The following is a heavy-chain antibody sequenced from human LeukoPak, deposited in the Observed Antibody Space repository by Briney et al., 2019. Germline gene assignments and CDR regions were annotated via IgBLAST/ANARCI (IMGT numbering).Heavy chain of an antibody. CDR2: IYYSGTT. CDR3: ARVRQQLAYFDY. D-gene: IGHD6-13*01. Sequence: SETLSLTCTVSGGSISNYYWSWIRQPPGKGLEWIGYIYYSGTTNYNPSLKSRVTISVDTSKNQFSLKLSSVTAADTAVYYCARVRQQLAYFDYWGQGTLVTVSS. CDR1: GGSISNYY. V-gene: IGHV4-59*12. J-gene: IGHJ4*02.